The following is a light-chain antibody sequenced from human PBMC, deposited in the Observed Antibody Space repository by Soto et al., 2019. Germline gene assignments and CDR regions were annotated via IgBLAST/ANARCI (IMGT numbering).Light chain of an antibody. CDR3: PQHNSYPPIT. V-gene: IGKV1-9*01. J-gene: IGKJ5*01. CDR2: AAS. CDR1: QGISSY. Sequence: DIQLTQSPSFLSASVGDRVTITCRASQGISSYLAWYQQKPGKAPKLLIYAASTLQSGVPSRFSGSGSGTDFTLTITSLQPEAFSTCGCPQHNSYPPITFGKGTRLEIK.